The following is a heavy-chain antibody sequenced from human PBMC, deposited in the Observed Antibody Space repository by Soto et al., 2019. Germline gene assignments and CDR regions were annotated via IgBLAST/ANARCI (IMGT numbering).Heavy chain of an antibody. J-gene: IGHJ4*02. CDR1: GGTFSSYT. Sequence: QVQLVQSGAEVKKPGSSVKVSCKASGGTFSSYTISWVRQAPGQGLEWMGRIIPILGIANYAQKFQGRVTITADKSTSTAYMELSCLRSEDTAVYYCAREGDDCSGGSCYFGYWGQGTLVTVSS. D-gene: IGHD2-15*01. CDR2: IIPILGIA. CDR3: AREGDDCSGGSCYFGY. V-gene: IGHV1-69*08.